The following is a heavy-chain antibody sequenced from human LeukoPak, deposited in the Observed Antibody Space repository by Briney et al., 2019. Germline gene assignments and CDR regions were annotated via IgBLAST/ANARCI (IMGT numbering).Heavy chain of an antibody. CDR1: GGSISSYY. V-gene: IGHV4-59*01. J-gene: IGHJ5*02. CDR3: ARGRGYGYGDTGFDP. D-gene: IGHD5-18*01. CDR2: IYYSGST. Sequence: SETLSLTCTVSGGSISSYYWSWIRQPPGKGLEWIGYIYYSGSTNYNPSLKSRVTISVDTSKNQFSLKLSSVTAADTAVYYCARGRGYGYGDTGFDPWGQGTLVTVSS.